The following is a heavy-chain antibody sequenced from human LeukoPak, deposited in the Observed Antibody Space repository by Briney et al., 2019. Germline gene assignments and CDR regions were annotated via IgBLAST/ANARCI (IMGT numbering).Heavy chain of an antibody. CDR3: ARARRDSSSWYSGRWFDP. CDR1: GFSFGSEA. D-gene: IGHD6-13*01. CDR2: IYSGGST. Sequence: GGSLRLSCVVSGFSFGSEAMSWVRQAPGKGLEWVSVIYSGGSTYYADSVKGRFTISRDNSKNTLYLQMNSLRAEDTAVYYCARARRDSSSWYSGRWFDPWGQGTLVTVSS. V-gene: IGHV3-66*01. J-gene: IGHJ5*02.